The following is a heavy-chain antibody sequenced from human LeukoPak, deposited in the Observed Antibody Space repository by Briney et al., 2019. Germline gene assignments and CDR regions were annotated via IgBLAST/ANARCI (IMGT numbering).Heavy chain of an antibody. V-gene: IGHV3-30*18. CDR3: AKESAAGTDE. Sequence: PGGSLRLSCAASGFTFSSYGMHWVRQAPGKGLEWVAVISYDGSNKYYADSVKGRFTISRDNSKNTLYLQMNSLRAGDTAVYYCAKESAAGTDEWGQGTLVTVSS. D-gene: IGHD6-13*01. CDR1: GFTFSSYG. J-gene: IGHJ4*02. CDR2: ISYDGSNK.